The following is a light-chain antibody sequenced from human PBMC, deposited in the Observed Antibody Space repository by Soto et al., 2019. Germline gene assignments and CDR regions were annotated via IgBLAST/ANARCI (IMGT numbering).Light chain of an antibody. Sequence: DIHMTQSPSSLSASVGDRVPITCRASQSSSSYLNWYQQTPGKAPKLRSEAASSLQRGGPSRVSGSGSGTDFTLTISSLQPEDFATYYCQQSYSTLFTFGQGTRLEIK. V-gene: IGKV1-39*01. J-gene: IGKJ5*01. CDR2: AAS. CDR3: QQSYSTLFT. CDR1: QSSSSY.